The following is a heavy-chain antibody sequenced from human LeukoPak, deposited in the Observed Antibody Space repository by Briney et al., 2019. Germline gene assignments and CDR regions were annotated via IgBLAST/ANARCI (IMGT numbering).Heavy chain of an antibody. CDR3: ARQGLDGGAFY. CDR2: IYYSGST. Sequence: SETLSLTCTVSGGSISGSSYYWGWIRQPPGKGLEWIGSIYYSGSTYYNPSLKSRVTISVDTSKNQFSLKLSSVTAADTAVYYCARQGLDGGAFYWGQGTLVTVLS. V-gene: IGHV4-39*01. D-gene: IGHD4-23*01. J-gene: IGHJ4*02. CDR1: GGSISGSSYY.